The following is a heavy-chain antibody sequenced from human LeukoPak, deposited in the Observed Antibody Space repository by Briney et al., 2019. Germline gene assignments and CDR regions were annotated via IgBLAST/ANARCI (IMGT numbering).Heavy chain of an antibody. CDR2: ISSSSSYI. V-gene: IGHV3-21*01. CDR3: ARDREDTAMVGFVDV. CDR1: GFTFDDYG. Sequence: PGGSLRLSCAASGFTFDDYGMSWVRQAPGKGLEWVSSISSSSSYIYYADSVKGRFTISRDNAKNSLYLQMNSLRAEDTAVYYCARDREDTAMVGFVDVWGKGTTVTVSS. J-gene: IGHJ6*04. D-gene: IGHD5-18*01.